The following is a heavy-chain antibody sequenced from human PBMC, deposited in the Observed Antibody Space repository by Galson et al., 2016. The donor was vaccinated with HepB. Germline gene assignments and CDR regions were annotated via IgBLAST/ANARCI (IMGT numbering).Heavy chain of an antibody. D-gene: IGHD6-19*01. V-gene: IGHV6-1*01. Sequence: CAISGDSVSSNSAAWNWIRQSPSRGLEWLGRTYYRSKWYYDYTVSVKSRIIINPDTSKNQVSLQLNSVTPEDTAVYYCARGPYSSGWYSPYYYSGLDVWGQGTTITVSS. CDR2: TYYRSKWYY. CDR3: ARGPYSSGWYSPYYYSGLDV. CDR1: GDSVSSNSAA. J-gene: IGHJ6*02.